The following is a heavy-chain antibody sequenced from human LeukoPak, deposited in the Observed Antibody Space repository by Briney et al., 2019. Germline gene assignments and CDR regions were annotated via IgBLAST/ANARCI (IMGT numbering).Heavy chain of an antibody. Sequence: GGSLRLSCAASGFTLSTYWMSWVRQAPGKGLEWVANIKPDGREGSYVDSVKGRFTISRDNADNSLYLQMNSLRAEDTAVYYCAREMDFDYWGQGTLVTVSS. CDR3: AREMDFDY. CDR2: IKPDGREG. D-gene: IGHD2-8*01. CDR1: GFTLSTYW. V-gene: IGHV3-7*04. J-gene: IGHJ4*02.